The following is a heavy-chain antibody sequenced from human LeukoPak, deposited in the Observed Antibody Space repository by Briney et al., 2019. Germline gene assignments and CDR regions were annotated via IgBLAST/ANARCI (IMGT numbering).Heavy chain of an antibody. J-gene: IGHJ5*02. V-gene: IGHV4-34*01. Sequence: SETLSLTCAVYGGSFSGYYWSWIRQPPGKGLEWIGEIDHSGSTNYNPSLKSRVTISVDTSKNQFSLKLSSVTAADTAVYYCARGGVPNGTGTNWFDPWGQGTLVTVSS. CDR1: GGSFSGYY. CDR2: IDHSGST. D-gene: IGHD1-7*01. CDR3: ARGGVPNGTGTNWFDP.